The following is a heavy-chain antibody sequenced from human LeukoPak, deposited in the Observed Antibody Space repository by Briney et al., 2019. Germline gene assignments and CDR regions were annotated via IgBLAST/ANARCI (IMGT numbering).Heavy chain of an antibody. CDR1: GGSFSGYS. V-gene: IGHV4-34*01. J-gene: IGHJ4*02. Sequence: SETLSLTCAVYGGSFSGYSWNWIRQPPVKGLEWIGEINHSGGTNYNPSLKSRVTISVDTSKKQFSLKLSSVTDADTAVYYCARGVDYYGVWGQGTLVTVSS. D-gene: IGHD3-10*01. CDR3: ARGVDYYGV. CDR2: INHSGGT.